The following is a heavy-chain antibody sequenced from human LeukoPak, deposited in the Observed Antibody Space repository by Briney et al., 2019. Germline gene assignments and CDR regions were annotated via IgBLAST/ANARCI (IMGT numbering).Heavy chain of an antibody. J-gene: IGHJ4*02. Sequence: SETLSLTCTVSGGSISSYYWNWIRQPPGKGLEWIGYIYTSGSTNYNPSLKSRVTISVDTSKNQFSLKLSSVTAADTAVYYCARHGVGGSGSYYSFDYWGQGTLVTVSS. D-gene: IGHD3-10*01. CDR1: GGSISSYY. CDR3: ARHGVGGSGSYYSFDY. V-gene: IGHV4-4*09. CDR2: IYTSGST.